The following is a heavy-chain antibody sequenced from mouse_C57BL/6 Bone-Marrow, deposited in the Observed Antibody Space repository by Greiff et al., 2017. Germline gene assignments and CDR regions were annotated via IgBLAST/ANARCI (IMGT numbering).Heavy chain of an antibody. D-gene: IGHD5-1-1*01. CDR1: GYTFTSYW. CDR3: ARIPSYYAIDY. Sequence: QVQLKQPGAELVKPGASVKMSCKASGYTFTSYWITWVKQRPGQGLEWIGDIYPGSGSTDYNEKFKSKATLTVDTASSTASMPLSSLTSEDSAVYYGARIPSYYAIDYWGQGTSVTVSS. CDR2: IYPGSGST. J-gene: IGHJ4*01. V-gene: IGHV1-55*01.